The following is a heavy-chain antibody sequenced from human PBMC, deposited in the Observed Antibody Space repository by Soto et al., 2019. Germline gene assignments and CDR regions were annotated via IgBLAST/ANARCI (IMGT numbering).Heavy chain of an antibody. CDR2: TKSKIDNYAT. V-gene: IGHV3-72*01. D-gene: IGHD2-8*01. Sequence: GGSLRLSCVASGFSFSDHFIDWVRQPPGKGLEWVGRTKSKIDNYATEYAASVRGRFTISRDRSGSSLFLQMNSLITEDSAMYYCARAATDGVSWWAYRGQGTRVTVSS. CDR3: ARAATDGVSWWAY. J-gene: IGHJ4*02. CDR1: GFSFSDHF.